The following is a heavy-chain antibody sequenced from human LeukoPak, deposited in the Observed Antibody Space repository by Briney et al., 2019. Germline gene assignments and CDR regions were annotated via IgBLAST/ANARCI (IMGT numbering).Heavy chain of an antibody. CDR1: GGSISGSSYY. Sequence: SETLSLTCTVSGGSISGSSYYWDWIRQPPGKGPEWIGSIYYSGSTYYTPSLKSRVTISVDTSKNQFSLRLSSVTAADTAVYYCARHRAYSSSSPFDYWGQGTLVTVSS. CDR3: ARHRAYSSSSPFDY. CDR2: IYYSGST. D-gene: IGHD6-6*01. V-gene: IGHV4-39*01. J-gene: IGHJ4*02.